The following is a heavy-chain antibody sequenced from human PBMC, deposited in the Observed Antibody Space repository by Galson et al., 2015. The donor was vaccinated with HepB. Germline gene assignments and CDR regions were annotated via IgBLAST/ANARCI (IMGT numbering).Heavy chain of an antibody. J-gene: IGHJ6*02. CDR1: RFTFSSYW. V-gene: IGHV3-7*01. D-gene: IGHD1-26*01. CDR2: IKQDGSEK. Sequence: SLRLSCAASRFTFSSYWMSWVRQAPGKGLEWVASIKQDGSEKYYVDSVKGRFTISRDNAKNSLYLQMNSLRAEDTAVYYCARQWELTHYGMDVWGQGTTVTVSS. CDR3: ARQWELTHYGMDV.